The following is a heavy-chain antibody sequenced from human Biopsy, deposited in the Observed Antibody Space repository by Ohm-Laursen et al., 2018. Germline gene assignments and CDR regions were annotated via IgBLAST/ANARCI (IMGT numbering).Heavy chain of an antibody. CDR2: ISWHSGSR. CDR3: AKDVRVKVQLDGMDV. Sequence: SLRLSCAASGFTFADYAMHWVRQAPGKGLEWVSGISWHSGSRRYADSVKGRFTISRDNAKKLLYLQMNSLRAEDTALHYCAKDVRVKVQLDGMDVWGQGTTVTVSS. J-gene: IGHJ6*02. V-gene: IGHV3-9*01. CDR1: GFTFADYA. D-gene: IGHD1-1*01.